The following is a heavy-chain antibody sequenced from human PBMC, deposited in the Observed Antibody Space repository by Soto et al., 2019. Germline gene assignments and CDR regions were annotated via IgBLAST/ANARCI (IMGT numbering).Heavy chain of an antibody. D-gene: IGHD3-22*01. CDR1: GGSISSGGYS. J-gene: IGHJ4*02. V-gene: IGHV4-30-2*01. CDR2: IYQSGST. CDR3: ARAYDSYYSSGYFER. Sequence: QLQLQESGSGLVKPSQTLSLTCAVSGGSISSGGYSWSWIRQPPGKGLEWIGFIYQSGSTYYNPSLTSRATISVDRSKNQFFLKLTSVTAADTAVYYCARAYDSYYSSGYFERWGQGTLVTVSS.